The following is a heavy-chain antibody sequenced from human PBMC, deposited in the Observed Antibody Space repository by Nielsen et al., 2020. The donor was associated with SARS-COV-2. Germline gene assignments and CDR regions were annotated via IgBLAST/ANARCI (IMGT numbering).Heavy chain of an antibody. CDR3: ARTSGGDGYNHGFDY. Sequence: GESLKISCAASGFTFSDYYMSWIRQAPGKGLEWVSYISSSGSTIYYADSVKGRFTISRDNAKNSLYLQMNSLRAEDTAVYYCARTSGGDGYNHGFDYWGQGTLVTVSS. D-gene: IGHD5-24*01. J-gene: IGHJ4*02. CDR1: GFTFSDYY. V-gene: IGHV3-11*01. CDR2: ISSSGSTI.